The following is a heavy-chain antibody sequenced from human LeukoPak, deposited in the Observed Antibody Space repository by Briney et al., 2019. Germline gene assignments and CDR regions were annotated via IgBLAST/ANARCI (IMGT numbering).Heavy chain of an antibody. J-gene: IGHJ5*02. D-gene: IGHD3-3*01. V-gene: IGHV3-53*01. CDR1: GFTVSSNY. CDR3: ARVTIFGVVIPGWFDP. CDR2: IYSGGST. Sequence: GGSLRLSCAASGFTVSSNYMSWVRQAPGKGLEWVSVIYSGGSTYYADSVKGRFTISRDNSKNTLYLQMNSLRAEDTAVYYCARVTIFGVVIPGWFDPWGQGTLVTVSS.